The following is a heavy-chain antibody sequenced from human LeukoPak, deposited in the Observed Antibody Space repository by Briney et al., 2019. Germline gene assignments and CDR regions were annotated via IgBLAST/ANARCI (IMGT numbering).Heavy chain of an antibody. CDR1: GFTFSSSA. J-gene: IGHJ4*02. V-gene: IGHV3-23*01. D-gene: IGHD3-22*01. CDR2: ISVSGDNT. Sequence: GGSLTLSCAASGFTFSSSAMSWVRHVPGEGLEWVSGISVSGDNTYYADSVKGRFTISRDNSKNTLYVQVNSLGTEDTAAYYCAKGSYYDSSGSFYFDYWGQGTLVTVSS. CDR3: AKGSYYDSSGSFYFDY.